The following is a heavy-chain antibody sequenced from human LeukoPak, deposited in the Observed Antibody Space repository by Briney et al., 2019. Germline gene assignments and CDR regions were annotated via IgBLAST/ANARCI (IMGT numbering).Heavy chain of an antibody. J-gene: IGHJ4*02. Sequence: PSETLSLTCTVSGGSISRYYWSWIRQPPGKGLEWIGYIYYSGSTNYNPSLKSRVTISVDTSKNQFSLKLSSVTAADTAVYYCARLNDYGDYWGQGTLVTVSS. V-gene: IGHV4-59*12. CDR2: IYYSGST. CDR3: ARLNDYGDY. CDR1: GGSISRYY.